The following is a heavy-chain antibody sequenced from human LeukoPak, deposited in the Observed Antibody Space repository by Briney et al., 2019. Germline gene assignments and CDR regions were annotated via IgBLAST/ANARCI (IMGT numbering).Heavy chain of an antibody. CDR3: ARGSSYGFSMGY. Sequence: GSVKVSCKASSYTFTNYAFTWVRQAPGQGLEWMGWISTYNGDTNYAQKLQGRVTMSTDTSTSTAYMELRSLRSDDTAVYYCARGSSYGFSMGYWGQGTLVIVSS. V-gene: IGHV1-18*01. D-gene: IGHD5-18*01. CDR1: SYTFTNYA. J-gene: IGHJ4*02. CDR2: ISTYNGDT.